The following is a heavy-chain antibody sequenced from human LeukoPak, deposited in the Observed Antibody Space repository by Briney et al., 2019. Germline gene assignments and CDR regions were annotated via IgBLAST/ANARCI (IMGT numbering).Heavy chain of an antibody. J-gene: IGHJ4*02. Sequence: GAPVTVSFKASGYTFISYGLSWVRQAPGQGLEWMGWISDYNGNTNNAQKLQGGVTMTTDTYPRTAYMELRSLRAAGTDVYVYARDHDYSNPAVHFDYWGQGTLVTVST. CDR2: ISDYNGNT. CDR3: ARDHDYSNPAVHFDY. V-gene: IGHV1-18*01. D-gene: IGHD4-11*01. CDR1: GYTFISYG.